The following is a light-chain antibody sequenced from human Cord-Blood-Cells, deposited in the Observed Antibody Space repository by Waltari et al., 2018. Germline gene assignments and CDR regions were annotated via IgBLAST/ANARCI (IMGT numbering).Light chain of an antibody. CDR1: QSISSY. V-gene: IGKV1-39*01. CDR3: QQSYSTPYT. J-gene: IGKJ2*01. Sequence: DIQMTQSPSSLSASVGDSVTITCRASQSISSYLNWYQQKPGKAPKLLIYAASSLQRRVPSKFSGSGSGTDFTLTISSLQPEDFATYYCQQSYSTPYTFGQGTKLEIK. CDR2: AAS.